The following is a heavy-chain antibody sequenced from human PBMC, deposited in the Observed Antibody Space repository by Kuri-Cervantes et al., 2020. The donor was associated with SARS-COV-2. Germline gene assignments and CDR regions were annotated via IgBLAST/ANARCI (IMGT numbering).Heavy chain of an antibody. CDR1: GYTFTSYY. Sequence: ASVKVSCKASGYTFTSYYMHWVRQAPGQGLEWMGIINPSGGSTSYAQKFQGRVTMTRDTSISTAYMELSRLRSDDTAVYYSARDHSSSYYDAFNIWGQGTMVTVSS. CDR3: ARDHSSSYYDAFNI. D-gene: IGHD6-13*01. J-gene: IGHJ3*02. V-gene: IGHV1-46*01. CDR2: INPSGGST.